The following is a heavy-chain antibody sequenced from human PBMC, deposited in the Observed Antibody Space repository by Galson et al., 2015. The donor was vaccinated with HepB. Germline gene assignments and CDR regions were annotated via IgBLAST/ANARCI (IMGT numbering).Heavy chain of an antibody. D-gene: IGHD6-19*01. V-gene: IGHV3-23*01. J-gene: IGHJ6*03. CDR2: ISGSGGST. CDR1: GFTFSSYA. CDR3: AKAENFSSGWYGIYYYYYYMDV. Sequence: SLRLSCAASGFTFSSYAMSWVRQAPGKGLEWVSAISGSGGSTYYADSVKGRFTISRDNSKNTLYLQMNSLRAEGTAVYYCAKAENFSSGWYGIYYYYYYMDVWGKGTTVTVSS.